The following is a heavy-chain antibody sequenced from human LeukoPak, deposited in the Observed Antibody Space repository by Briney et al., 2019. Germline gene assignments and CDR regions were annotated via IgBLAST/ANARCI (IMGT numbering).Heavy chain of an antibody. D-gene: IGHD3-22*01. CDR3: VKARGGYDSSTYFSPCDY. CDR1: GFTFSSYA. J-gene: IGHJ4*02. V-gene: IGHV3-64D*06. Sequence: PGGSLRLSCSASGFTFSSYAMHWVRQAPGKGLEYVSAISSNGGSTYYADSVKGRFTISRDNSKNTLYLQMSSLRPEDTAVYYCVKARGGYDSSTYFSPCDYWGQGTLVTVSS. CDR2: ISSNGGST.